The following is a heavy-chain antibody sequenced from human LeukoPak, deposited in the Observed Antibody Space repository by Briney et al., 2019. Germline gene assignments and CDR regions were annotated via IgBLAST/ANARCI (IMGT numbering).Heavy chain of an antibody. CDR1: GGSISSYY. CDR3: ASLERNYYFDY. CDR2: IYYSGST. D-gene: IGHD3-3*01. Sequence: SETLSLTCTVSGGSISSYYWSWIRQPPGKGLEWIGYIYYSGSTNYNPSLKSRVTISVDTSKNQFSLKLSSVTVADTAVYYCASLERNYYFDYWGQGTLVTVSS. J-gene: IGHJ4*02. V-gene: IGHV4-59*01.